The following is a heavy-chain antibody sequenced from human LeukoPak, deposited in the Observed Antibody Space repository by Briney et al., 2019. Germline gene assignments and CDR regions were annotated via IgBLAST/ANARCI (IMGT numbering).Heavy chain of an antibody. CDR3: ASGARYCGGDSCYGPFGY. CDR2: INPNSGGT. CDR1: GYTFTGYY. V-gene: IGHV1-2*02. J-gene: IGHJ4*02. Sequence: ASVKVSCKASGYTFTGYYLHWVRQAPGQGLEWMGWINPNSGGTNYAQKFQGRVTMTGDTSITTAYMELSRLRSDEPALYYCASGARYCGGDSCYGPFGYWGQGTLVTVSS. D-gene: IGHD2-15*01.